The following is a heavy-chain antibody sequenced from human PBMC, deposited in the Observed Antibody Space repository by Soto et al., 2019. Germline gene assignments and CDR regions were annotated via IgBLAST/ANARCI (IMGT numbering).Heavy chain of an antibody. Sequence: QVQLVQSGAEVKKPGASVKFSCKTSGYTFTSYYLHWVRQAPGQGLEWMGILNPSGGSTTYAQKFKDRVTMTRDTSTSTVYMELSSLTSEDTAVYYCATEVERGYSYGYLEYWGQGTLVTVSS. V-gene: IGHV1-46*01. CDR3: ATEVERGYSYGYLEY. CDR2: LNPSGGST. J-gene: IGHJ4*02. CDR1: GYTFTSYY. D-gene: IGHD5-18*01.